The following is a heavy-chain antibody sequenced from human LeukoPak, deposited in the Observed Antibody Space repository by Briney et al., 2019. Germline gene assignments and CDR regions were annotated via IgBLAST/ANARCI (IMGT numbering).Heavy chain of an antibody. J-gene: IGHJ3*02. D-gene: IGHD3-10*01. CDR2: IILMSGIP. Sequence: SVKVSCKASGGTFTSYAMSWVRQAPGQGLEWMGGIILMSGIPTYAQKFQDRATITADESRTTAYMELSSLRSEDTAVYYCARDDTYYYGSGSHSDDPFDIWGQGTMVTVSS. V-gene: IGHV1-69*01. CDR3: ARDDTYYYGSGSHSDDPFDI. CDR1: GGTFTSYA.